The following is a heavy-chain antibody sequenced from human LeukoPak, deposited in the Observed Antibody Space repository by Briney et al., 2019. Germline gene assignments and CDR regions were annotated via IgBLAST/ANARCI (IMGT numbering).Heavy chain of an antibody. Sequence: GGSLRLSCAASGFTVSTNYMSWVRQAPGKGLEWVSIIYSGDRTDYSDSLKGRFTISRDTSKNTLYLQMSSLRAEDTAVYYCARDVRKQGLWSWGQGTLVTVSS. J-gene: IGHJ4*02. CDR3: ARDVRKQGLWS. CDR1: GFTVSTNY. D-gene: IGHD3-10*01. CDR2: IYSGDRT. V-gene: IGHV3-66*01.